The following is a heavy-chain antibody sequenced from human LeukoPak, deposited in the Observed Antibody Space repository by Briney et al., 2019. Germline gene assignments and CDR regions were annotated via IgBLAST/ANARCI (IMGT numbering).Heavy chain of an antibody. D-gene: IGHD3-22*01. J-gene: IGHJ4*02. CDR3: AKDKNYYDTQDTDY. V-gene: IGHV3-23*01. CDR2: ISGSGGST. CDR1: GFTFSSYG. Sequence: GGSLRLSCAASGFTFSSYGMHWVRQAPGKGLEWVSAISGSGGSTYYADSVKGRFTISRDNSKNTLYLQMNSLRAEDTAVYYCAKDKNYYDTQDTDYWGQGTLVTVSS.